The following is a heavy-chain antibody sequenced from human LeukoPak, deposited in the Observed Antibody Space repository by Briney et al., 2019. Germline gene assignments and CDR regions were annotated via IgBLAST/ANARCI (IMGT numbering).Heavy chain of an antibody. V-gene: IGHV4-30-4*01. Sequence: SQTLSLTCTVSGDSISSGDYYWSWIRQPPGKGLEWIGYIYYSGSTYYNPSLKSRVTISVDTSKNQFSLKLSSVTAADTAVYYCARVVTMVRGIALHPNWFDPWGQGTLVTVSS. CDR1: GDSISSGDYY. CDR2: IYYSGST. J-gene: IGHJ5*02. CDR3: ARVVTMVRGIALHPNWFDP. D-gene: IGHD3-10*01.